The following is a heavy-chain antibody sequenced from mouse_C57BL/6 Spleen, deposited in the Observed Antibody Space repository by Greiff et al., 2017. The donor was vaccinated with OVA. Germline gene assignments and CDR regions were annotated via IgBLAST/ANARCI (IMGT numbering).Heavy chain of an antibody. D-gene: IGHD2-4*01. J-gene: IGHJ2*01. CDR1: GYTFTDYY. V-gene: IGHV1-26*01. CDR3: ARYDYDGFDY. Sequence: EVQLQQSGPELVKPGASVKISCKASGYTFTDYYLNWVKQSHGKSLEWIGDINPNNGGTSYNQKFKGKATLTVDKSSSTAYMELRSLTSEDSAVYYCARYDYDGFDYWGQGTTLTVSS. CDR2: INPNNGGT.